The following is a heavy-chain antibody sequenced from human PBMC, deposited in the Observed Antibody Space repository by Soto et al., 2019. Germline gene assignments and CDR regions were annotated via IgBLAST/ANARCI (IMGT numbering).Heavy chain of an antibody. CDR3: ARGAAVPAAIRYCYYYYGMDV. D-gene: IGHD2-2*01. V-gene: IGHV4-34*01. J-gene: IGHJ6*02. CDR2: INHSGST. CDR1: GGSFSGYY. Sequence: QVQLQQWGAGLLKPSETLSLTCAVYGGSFSGYYWSWIRQPPGKGLEWIGEINHSGSTNYNPSLKSRVTISVDTSKNQFSLKLSSVTAADTAVYYCARGAAVPAAIRYCYYYYGMDVWGQGTTVTVSS.